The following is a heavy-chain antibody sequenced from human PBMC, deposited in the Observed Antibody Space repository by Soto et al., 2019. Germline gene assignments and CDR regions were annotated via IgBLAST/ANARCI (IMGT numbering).Heavy chain of an antibody. D-gene: IGHD5-12*01. CDR2: IYWDDDK. CDR1: GFSLSTSGVG. J-gene: IGHJ4*02. CDR3: AHRIGGGGYDPDGAYDY. Sequence: SGPTLVKPTPTLTLTCTFSGFSLSTSGVGVGWIRQPPGKALEWLALIYWDDDKRYNPSLKSRLTITKDTSKNQVVLTMTNMDPVDTATYYCAHRIGGGGYDPDGAYDYWGQGTLVTVSS. V-gene: IGHV2-5*02.